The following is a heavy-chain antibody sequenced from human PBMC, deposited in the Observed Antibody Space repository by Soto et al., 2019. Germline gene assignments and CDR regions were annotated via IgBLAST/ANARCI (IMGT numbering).Heavy chain of an antibody. V-gene: IGHV4-34*01. D-gene: IGHD2-8*02. CDR2: INHTGST. CDR3: ARDKITGLFDY. Sequence: QVQLHQWGAGLLKPSETLSLTCAVYDGSFGGYYWTWIRKPPGTGLEGIGKINHTGSTNKNPSLKXXVTISVDTYKNQFSLKLTSVTAAVSAVYYCARDKITGLFDYWGQGTPVTVSS. J-gene: IGHJ4*02. CDR1: DGSFGGYY.